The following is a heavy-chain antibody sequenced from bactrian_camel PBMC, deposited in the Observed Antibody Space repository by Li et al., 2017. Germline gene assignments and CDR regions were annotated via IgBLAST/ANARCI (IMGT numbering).Heavy chain of an antibody. CDR2: IYLAGQWT. D-gene: IGHD7*01. CDR1: GSTIRGSC. V-gene: IGHV3-3*01. Sequence: HVQLVESGGGSVQAGGSLRLSCAVTGSTIRGSCVAWFRTAPGGEEREGIAGIYLAGQWTYYESYADSVKGRFTISQDNAKHTLYLQMNSLKPEDTGMYYCAFEIQPHVGGLDYSQGAPMAPLCPTQGYWGHGTQVTVS. CDR3: AFEIQPHVGGLDYSQGAPMAPLCPTQGY. J-gene: IGHJ4*01.